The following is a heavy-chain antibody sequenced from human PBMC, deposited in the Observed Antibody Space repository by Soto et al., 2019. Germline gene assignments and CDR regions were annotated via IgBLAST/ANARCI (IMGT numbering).Heavy chain of an antibody. CDR2: ISYHGDNK. J-gene: IGHJ6*02. D-gene: IGHD1-1*01. CDR3: ARGTTTSAFSAMDV. CDR1: GFTFSYHA. Sequence: QVQLVESGGGVVQPGRSLRLSCAASGFTFSYHALNWVRQAPGKGLEWVAVISYHGDNKYIAESVKGRFTISRDNSKNTVSLQMNSLRTEDTAMYFCARGTTTSAFSAMDVWGQGTTVTVSS. V-gene: IGHV3-30-3*01.